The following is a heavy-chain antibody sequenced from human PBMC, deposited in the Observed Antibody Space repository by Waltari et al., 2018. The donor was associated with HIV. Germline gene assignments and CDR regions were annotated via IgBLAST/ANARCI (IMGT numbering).Heavy chain of an antibody. V-gene: IGHV4-34*01. Sequence: QVQLQQWGAGLLKPSETLSLTCAVYGGSFSGSYWSWIRQPPGKGLEWIGEINHSGSTNYNPSLKSRVTISVDTSKNQFSLKLSSVTAADTAVYYCARVLGYYYGSGSYPYFDYWGQGTLVTVSS. D-gene: IGHD3-10*01. CDR2: INHSGST. CDR3: ARVLGYYYGSGSYPYFDY. CDR1: GGSFSGSY. J-gene: IGHJ4*02.